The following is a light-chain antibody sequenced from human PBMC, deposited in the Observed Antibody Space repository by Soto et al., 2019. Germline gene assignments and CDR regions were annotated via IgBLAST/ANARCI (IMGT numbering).Light chain of an antibody. Sequence: IQSTQSKSSLSASVVDRVTIPCRASQNINTWLAWYQRKPGKAPKLLIYDASSSGSGVPSRFSGSGSGTEFTLTISSLQPDDFATYYCQEYNSRQGTFVQGTKVDIK. CDR3: QEYNSRQGT. CDR1: QNINTW. V-gene: IGKV1-5*01. CDR2: DAS. J-gene: IGKJ1*01.